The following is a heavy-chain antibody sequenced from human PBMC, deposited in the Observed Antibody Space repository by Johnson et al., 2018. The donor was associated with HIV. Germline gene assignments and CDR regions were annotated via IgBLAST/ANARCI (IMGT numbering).Heavy chain of an antibody. V-gene: IGHV3-7*05. CDR3: ARDGFYSSPHDAFDI. CDR1: GFTFTNYW. D-gene: IGHD6-13*01. J-gene: IGHJ3*02. CDR2: ITEDGNYD. Sequence: VQLVESGGGLVQPGGSLRLSCAASGFTFTNYWMSWVRQAPGKGLEWVANITEDGNYDYYVDSLTGRFTVFRDNAKNSLYLQMDHLRTEDTAVYYCARDGFYSSPHDAFDIWGQGTMVTVSS.